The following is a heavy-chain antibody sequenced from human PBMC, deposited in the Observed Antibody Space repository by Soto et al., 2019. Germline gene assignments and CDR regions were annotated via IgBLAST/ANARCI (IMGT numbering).Heavy chain of an antibody. CDR1: GFTFSSYS. V-gene: IGHV3-21*01. CDR2: ISSSSSYI. Sequence: GSLRLSCAASGFTFSSYSMNWVRQAPGQGLEWVSSISSSSSYIYYADSVKGRFTISRDNAKNSLYLQMNSLRAEDTAVYYCARDLESVIVVVVAADDAFYICGQGTMVPVSS. D-gene: IGHD2-15*01. J-gene: IGHJ3*02. CDR3: ARDLESVIVVVVAADDAFYI.